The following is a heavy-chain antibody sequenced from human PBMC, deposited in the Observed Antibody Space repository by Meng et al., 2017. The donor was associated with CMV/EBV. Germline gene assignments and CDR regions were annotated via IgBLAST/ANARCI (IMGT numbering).Heavy chain of an antibody. J-gene: IGHJ4*02. D-gene: IGHD1-26*01. Sequence: SETLSLTCTVSGGSISSYYWSWIRQPPGKGLEWIGYIYYSGSTNYNPSLKSRVTISVDTSKNQFSLKLSSVTAADTAVYYCARVSTVGATDYWGQGTLVTVSS. CDR1: GGSISSYY. CDR2: IYYSGST. V-gene: IGHV4-59*01. CDR3: ARVSTVGATDY.